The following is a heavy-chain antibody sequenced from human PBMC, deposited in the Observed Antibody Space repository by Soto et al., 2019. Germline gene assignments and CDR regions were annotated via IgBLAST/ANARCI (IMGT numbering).Heavy chain of an antibody. D-gene: IGHD4-4*01. V-gene: IGHV3-23*01. J-gene: IGHJ6*03. CDR2: ISGGGDFI. Sequence: PGGSLRLSCSAPGFTFSSYPMNWVRQAPGKGLEWVSAISGGGDFIYYADSVKGRFTISRDNSKSTLFLQLNSLRAEDAAVYYCVKKGTDPYSYIDVWGKGTTVTVSS. CDR1: GFTFSSYP. CDR3: VKKGTDPYSYIDV.